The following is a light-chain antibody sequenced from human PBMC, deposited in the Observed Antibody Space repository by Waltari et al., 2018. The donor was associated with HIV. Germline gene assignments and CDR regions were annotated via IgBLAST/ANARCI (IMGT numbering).Light chain of an antibody. J-gene: IGLJ3*02. CDR1: SSNIGSNT. Sequence: QSVLTQPPSASGTPGQRVTISCSGSSSNIGSNTVNWYQQLPGTAPKRLIYSNNQRPSGVPDRFCGSKSGTSASLAISGLQSEDEADYYCAAWDDSLNGPVFGGGTKLTVL. CDR3: AAWDDSLNGPV. V-gene: IGLV1-44*01. CDR2: SNN.